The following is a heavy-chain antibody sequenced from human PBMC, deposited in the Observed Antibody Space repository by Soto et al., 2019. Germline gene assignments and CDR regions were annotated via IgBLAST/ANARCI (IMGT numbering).Heavy chain of an antibody. V-gene: IGHV4-39*01. D-gene: IGHD3-9*01. CDR3: ARLAPRTFRYFDWQGRWFAP. CDR2: IYYSGST. Sequence: SETLSLTCTVSGGSISSSSYYWGWIRQPPGKGLEWIGSIYYSGSTYYNPSLKSRVTISVDTSKNQFSLKLSSVTAADTAVYYCARLAPRTFRYFDWQGRWFAPWGQGTLVTXSS. J-gene: IGHJ5*02. CDR1: GGSISSSSYY.